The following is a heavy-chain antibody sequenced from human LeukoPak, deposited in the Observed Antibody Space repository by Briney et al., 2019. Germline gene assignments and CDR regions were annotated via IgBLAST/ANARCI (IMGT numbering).Heavy chain of an antibody. Sequence: GGSLRLSCAASGFTFRSYAMSWVRQAPGKGLEWVPGVSPSGDITYYADSVKGRFTISRDNSKNTLYLQMNSLRAEDTAVYYCAKVGWRLDYWGQGTLVTVSS. D-gene: IGHD2-15*01. CDR3: AKVGWRLDY. CDR1: GFTFRSYA. J-gene: IGHJ4*02. V-gene: IGHV3-23*01. CDR2: VSPSGDIT.